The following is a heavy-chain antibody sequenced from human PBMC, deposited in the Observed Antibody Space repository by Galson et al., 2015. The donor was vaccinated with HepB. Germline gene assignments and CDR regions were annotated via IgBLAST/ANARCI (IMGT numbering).Heavy chain of an antibody. CDR2: IYYTGST. J-gene: IGHJ4*02. CDR1: GGSISSGSYY. V-gene: IGHV4-39*01. CDR3: ASLVGASPGYY. Sequence: ETLSLTCTVSGGSISSGSYYWGWIRQPPGKGLEWTGSIYYTGSTYYNPSLKSRVTLSIDTSKNQFSLRLSSVTAADTAVYYCASLVGASPGYYWGQGTLVTVSS. D-gene: IGHD1-26*01.